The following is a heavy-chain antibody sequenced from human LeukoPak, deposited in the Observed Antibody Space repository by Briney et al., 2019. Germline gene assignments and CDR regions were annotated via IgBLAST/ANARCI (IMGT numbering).Heavy chain of an antibody. D-gene: IGHD2-21*02. J-gene: IGHJ3*02. CDR3: AKARLAYCGGDCYSYAFDI. CDR2: ISYDGSNK. Sequence: GRSLRLSCAASGFTFSSYAMHWVRQAPGKGLEWVAVISYDGSNKYYADSVKGRFTISRDNSKNTLYLQMNSLRAEDTAVYYCAKARLAYCGGDCYSYAFDIWGQGTMVTVSS. CDR1: GFTFSSYA. V-gene: IGHV3-30-3*01.